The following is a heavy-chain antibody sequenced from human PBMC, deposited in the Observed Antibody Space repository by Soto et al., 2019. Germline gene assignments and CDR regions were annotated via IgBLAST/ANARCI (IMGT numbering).Heavy chain of an antibody. D-gene: IGHD5-12*01. CDR2: IIPIFGTA. Sequence: SVNVSCKASGGTFSSYAISWVRQAPLQVLEWMGGIIPIFGTANYAQKFQGRVTITADKSTSTAYMELSSLRSEDTAVYYCARVGGVGLRLKYYYYGMDVWGQGNTVTVSS. J-gene: IGHJ6*02. V-gene: IGHV1-69*06. CDR3: ARVGGVGLRLKYYYYGMDV. CDR1: GGTFSSYA.